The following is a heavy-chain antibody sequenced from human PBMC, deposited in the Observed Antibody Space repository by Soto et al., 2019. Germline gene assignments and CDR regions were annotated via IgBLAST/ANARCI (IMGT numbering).Heavy chain of an antibody. V-gene: IGHV1-18*01. CDR3: ARDGNWNHEPFDY. CDR2: ISGETGNT. D-gene: IGHD1-20*01. CDR1: GYTFSSKG. Sequence: QVQLEQSTAEMKKPGASVKVSCKSSGYTFSSKGFSWLRQAPGQRLEWMGWISGETGNTNYAPKFQARLTMTTDTSTATAYMELRSLRTDGTAVYYCARDGNWNHEPFDYWGQGTLVTVSS. J-gene: IGHJ4*02.